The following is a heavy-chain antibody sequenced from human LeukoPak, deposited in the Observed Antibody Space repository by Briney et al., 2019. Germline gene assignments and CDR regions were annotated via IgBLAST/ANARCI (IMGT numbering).Heavy chain of an antibody. D-gene: IGHD3/OR15-3a*01. Sequence: PSETLSLTCSVSDDSVSSDRYYWSWLRQPPGTGLEWLGFNGGTKYNPSRKSRVTILADTSKRQFSLSLSSVTAADTAVYYCAIFHRHYFPTGQQFPVNYGGFDIWGQGTMVTVSS. CDR1: DDSVSSDRYY. J-gene: IGHJ3*02. V-gene: IGHV4-61*01. CDR3: AIFHRHYFPTGQQFPVNYGGFDI. CDR2: NGGT.